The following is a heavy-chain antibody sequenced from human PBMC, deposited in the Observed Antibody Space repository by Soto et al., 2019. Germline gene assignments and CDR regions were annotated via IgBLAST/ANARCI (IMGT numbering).Heavy chain of an antibody. CDR2: IWYDGSNK. CDR3: ARARGAVFGEFFDY. V-gene: IGHV3-33*01. D-gene: IGHD3-10*01. Sequence: GGSLRLSCAASGFTFISYGMRWVRQAPGKGLEWVAVIWYDGSNKYYADSVKGRFTISRDNSRNTLYLQMNSLRAEDTAVYYCARARGAVFGEFFDYWGQGTLVTVSS. CDR1: GFTFISYG. J-gene: IGHJ4*02.